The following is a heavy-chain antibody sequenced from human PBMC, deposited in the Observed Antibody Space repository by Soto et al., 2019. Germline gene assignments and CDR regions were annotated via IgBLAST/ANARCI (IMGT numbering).Heavy chain of an antibody. V-gene: IGHV1-3*05. Sequence: QVQLVQSGAEEKKPGASVKVSCKASGYTFTSYAMHWVRQAPGQRLEWMGWINAGNGNTKYSQKFKGRVTMTRGTSASTAYMELRSLRATDTADYSCARDWGYSYGMDVWGQGTTVTVSS. D-gene: IGHD7-27*01. CDR1: GYTFTSYA. CDR3: ARDWGYSYGMDV. J-gene: IGHJ6*02. CDR2: INAGNGNT.